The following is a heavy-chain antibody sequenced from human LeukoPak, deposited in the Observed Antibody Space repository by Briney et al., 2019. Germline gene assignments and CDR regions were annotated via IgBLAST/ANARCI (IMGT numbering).Heavy chain of an antibody. CDR2: ISSSSSYT. V-gene: IGHV3-11*03. CDR1: GFTFSSYA. CDR3: ARLSVGRDYFDY. D-gene: IGHD1-14*01. Sequence: GGSLRLSCAASGFTFSSYAMSWVRQAPGKGLEWVSYISSSSSYTNYADSVKGRFTISRDNAKNSLYLQMNSLRAEDTAVYYCARLSVGRDYFDYWGQGTLVTVSS. J-gene: IGHJ4*02.